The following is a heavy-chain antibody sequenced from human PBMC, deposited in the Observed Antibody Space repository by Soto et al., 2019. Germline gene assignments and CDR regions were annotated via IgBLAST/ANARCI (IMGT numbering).Heavy chain of an antibody. CDR1: GGSVGSGYYY. D-gene: IGHD2-15*01. J-gene: IGHJ4*02. V-gene: IGHV4-61*01. Sequence: SETLSLTCSVSGGSVGSGYYYWNWIRQPPGKGLEWIGYIYYSGSTNYNPSLKSRVTISADTSKNQFSLKLSSVTAADTAVYYCAREGCSGGSCYSGYNLGIDYWGQGTLVTVS. CDR2: IYYSGST. CDR3: AREGCSGGSCYSGYNLGIDY.